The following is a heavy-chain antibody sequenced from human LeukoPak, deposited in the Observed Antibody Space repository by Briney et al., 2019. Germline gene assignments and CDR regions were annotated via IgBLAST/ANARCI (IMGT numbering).Heavy chain of an antibody. CDR1: GYSFISYA. CDR3: ARDQEGAIDY. CDR2: IDPNSGGT. J-gene: IGHJ4*02. D-gene: IGHD1-26*01. Sequence: ASVKVSCKTSGYSFISYAINWVRQAPGQGLEWMGWIDPNSGGTNYAQKFQGWVTMTRDTSISTAYMELSRLRSDDTAVYYCARDQEGAIDYWGQGTLVTVSS. V-gene: IGHV1-2*04.